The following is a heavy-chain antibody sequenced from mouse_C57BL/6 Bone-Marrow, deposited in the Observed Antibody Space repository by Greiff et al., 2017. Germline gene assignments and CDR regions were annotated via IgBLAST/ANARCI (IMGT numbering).Heavy chain of an antibody. CDR3: ARPYYSNYWYFDV. J-gene: IGHJ1*03. D-gene: IGHD2-5*01. V-gene: IGHV1-55*01. CDR1: GYTFTSYW. Sequence: QVQLQQPGAELVKPGASVKMSCKASGYTFTSYWITWVKQRPGQGLEWIGDIYPDSGSTNNNEKFKSKATLTVDTSSSPAYMQLSSLTSEDSAVYYCARPYYSNYWYFDVWDTGTTVTVSA. CDR2: IYPDSGST.